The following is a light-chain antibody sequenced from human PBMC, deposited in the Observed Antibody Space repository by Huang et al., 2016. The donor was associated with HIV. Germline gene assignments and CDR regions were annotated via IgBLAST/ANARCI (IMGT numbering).Light chain of an antibody. Sequence: DIQMTQSPSSLSASVGDRVTITCRASQTISSYLNWYQHKVGQAPKVVIDAASILQSGVPSRFRGSGSGTDFTLTIIDLQPEDFATYYCKQSYTTPFTFGGGTKVEN. CDR3: KQSYTTPFT. J-gene: IGKJ4*01. V-gene: IGKV1-39*01. CDR2: AAS. CDR1: QTISSY.